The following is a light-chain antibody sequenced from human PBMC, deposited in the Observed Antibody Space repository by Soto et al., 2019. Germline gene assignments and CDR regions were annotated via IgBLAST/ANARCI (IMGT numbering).Light chain of an antibody. CDR2: NVS. CDR3: TSYTSASTYV. V-gene: IGLV2-14*01. Sequence: QSALTQPASVSGSPGQSIAISCTGTSCDVGGHDSVSWYQQHPGKAPKLMIYNVSNRPSGVSNRFSGSKSGNTASLTISGLLAEDEADYFCTSYTSASTYVFGAGTKVTVL. CDR1: SCDVGGHDS. J-gene: IGLJ1*01.